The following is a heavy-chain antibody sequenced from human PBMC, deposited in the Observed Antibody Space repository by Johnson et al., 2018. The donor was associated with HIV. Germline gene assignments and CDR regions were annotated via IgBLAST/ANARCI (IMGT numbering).Heavy chain of an antibody. V-gene: IGHV3-66*03. D-gene: IGHD3-22*01. CDR3: ARDPHYYASIVTVGAVDI. CDR1: GFTVSSNY. CDR2: ISGRGGST. J-gene: IGHJ3*02. Sequence: MQLVESGGGLIQPGGSLRLSCAASGFTVSSNYMSWVRQAPGKGLEWVSVISGRGGSTFYADSVRGRFTISRDTSKNTLYLQMNSLRAEDTAVYYCARDPHYYASIVTVGAVDIWGQGTMVTVSS.